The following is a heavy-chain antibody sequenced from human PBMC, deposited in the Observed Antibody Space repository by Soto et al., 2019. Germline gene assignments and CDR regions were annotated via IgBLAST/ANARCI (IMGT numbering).Heavy chain of an antibody. CDR3: ASWGYCGWGRGDAFDI. CDR2: IWYDGSNK. D-gene: IGHD3-10*01. CDR1: GFTFSSYG. V-gene: IGHV3-33*01. Sequence: QVQLVESGGGVVQPGRSLRLSCAASGFTFSSYGMHWVRQAPGEGLEWVSVIWYDGSNKYYADSVKGRFTISRDNSKNTLYLQMNSLRDEDTAVYYCASWGYCGWGRGDAFDIWGQGTMVTVSS. J-gene: IGHJ3*02.